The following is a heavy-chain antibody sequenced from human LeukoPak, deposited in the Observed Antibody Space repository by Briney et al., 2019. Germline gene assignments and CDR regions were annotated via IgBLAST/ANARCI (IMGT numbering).Heavy chain of an antibody. J-gene: IGHJ4*02. CDR2: MYYTGSS. V-gene: IGHV4-59*01. D-gene: IGHD1-26*01. CDR3: ARVVGAADY. CDR1: GGSFSGYH. Sequence: SETLSLTCAVYGGSFSGYHWNWIRQSPGKGLEWIGYMYYTGSSNYNPSLQSRVAIAVDTSKNQFSLKLSSVTAADTAVYYCARVVGAADYWGQGTLVTVSS.